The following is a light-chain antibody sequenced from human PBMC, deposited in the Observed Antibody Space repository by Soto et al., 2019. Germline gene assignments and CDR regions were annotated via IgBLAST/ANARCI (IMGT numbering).Light chain of an antibody. CDR3: QQYDNWPLT. Sequence: EIVMTQSPATLSVSPGERATLSCRASQSVSSNLAWYQQKPGQAPRLLIYGASTRATGIPARFSGSGSGTEFTIDISSRQSEDFSVYYCQQYDNWPLTFGGGTKVEIK. CDR1: QSVSSN. CDR2: GAS. J-gene: IGKJ4*01. V-gene: IGKV3-15*01.